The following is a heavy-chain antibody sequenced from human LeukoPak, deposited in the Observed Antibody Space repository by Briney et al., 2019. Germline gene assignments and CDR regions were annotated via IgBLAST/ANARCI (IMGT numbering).Heavy chain of an antibody. CDR1: GYTFTSYD. D-gene: IGHD6-19*01. V-gene: IGHV1-8*01. CDR3: ARRRSSASGWYEGDY. Sequence: ASVTVSCKASGYTFTSYDINWVRQATGQGLEWMGWMNPNRGNTGYAQKFQGRVTMTRNTSISTAYMELSSLRSEDTAVYYCARRRSSASGWYEGDYWGQGTLVTVSS. J-gene: IGHJ4*02. CDR2: MNPNRGNT.